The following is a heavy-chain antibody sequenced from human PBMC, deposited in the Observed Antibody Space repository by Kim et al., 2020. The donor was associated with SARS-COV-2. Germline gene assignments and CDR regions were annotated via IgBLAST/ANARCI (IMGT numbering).Heavy chain of an antibody. J-gene: IGHJ4*02. Sequence: GGSLRLSCAASGFTFSSYAMSWVRQAPGKGLEWVSAISGSGGSTYYADSVKGRFTISRDNSKNTLYLQMNSLRAEDTAVYYCAKSYADCSSTSCYGRPTVVRRYYFDYWGQGTLVTVSS. CDR1: GFTFSSYA. CDR2: ISGSGGST. V-gene: IGHV3-23*01. D-gene: IGHD2-2*01. CDR3: AKSYADCSSTSCYGRPTVVRRYYFDY.